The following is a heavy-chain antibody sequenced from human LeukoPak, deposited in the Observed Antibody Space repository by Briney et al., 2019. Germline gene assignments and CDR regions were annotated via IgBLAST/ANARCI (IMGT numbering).Heavy chain of an antibody. Sequence: HPGGSLRLSCAASGFTFSSYAMSWVRQAPGKGLEWVSAISGSGGSTYYADSVKSRFTISRDNSKNTLYLQMNSLRAEDTAVYYCAKDGPSNSGNYPRSWFDPWGQGTLVTVSS. CDR2: ISGSGGST. D-gene: IGHD1-26*01. CDR1: GFTFSSYA. V-gene: IGHV3-23*01. CDR3: AKDGPSNSGNYPRSWFDP. J-gene: IGHJ5*02.